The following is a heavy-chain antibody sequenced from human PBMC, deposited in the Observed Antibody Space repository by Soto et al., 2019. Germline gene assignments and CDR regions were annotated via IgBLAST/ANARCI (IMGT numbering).Heavy chain of an antibody. D-gene: IGHD2-2*01. CDR2: IIPILGIA. V-gene: IGHV1-69*08. CDR3: ARDQCSSISCYAAYWYFDL. J-gene: IGHJ2*01. Sequence: QVQLVQSGAEVKKPGSSVKVSCKASGGTFSSYTISWVRQAPGQGLEWMGRIIPILGIANYAQKFQGRVTITADKSTSTAYMELSSLTSEDTAVYYCARDQCSSISCYAAYWYFDLWGRGTLVTVSS. CDR1: GGTFSSYT.